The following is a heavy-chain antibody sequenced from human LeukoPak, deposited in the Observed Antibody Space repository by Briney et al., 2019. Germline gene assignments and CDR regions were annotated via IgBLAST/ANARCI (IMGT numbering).Heavy chain of an antibody. CDR1: GFVFGEYA. D-gene: IGHD3-10*01. CDR3: TRGVRGESWFDP. J-gene: IGHJ5*02. Sequence: GGSLRLSCAGSGFVFGEYAMTWVRQAPGKGLEWIGFSRGTAYGGTTEYAASLRGRFTISRDGSKSIAYLQMNSLTTEDTAVYYCTRGVRGESWFDPWGQGTLVTVSS. V-gene: IGHV3-49*04. CDR2: SRGTAYGGTT.